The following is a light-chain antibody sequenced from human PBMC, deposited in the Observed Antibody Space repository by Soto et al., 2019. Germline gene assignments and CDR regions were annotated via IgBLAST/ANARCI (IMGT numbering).Light chain of an antibody. CDR3: KQYNSYPLT. J-gene: IGKJ5*01. Sequence: DIQMTQSPSTLSASVGERVTITCRASQSISAWLAWYQQKPGKAPKLLIYKASNVESGVPSRFSGSGSGTKFTLTISSLQPDDFATYYCKQYNSYPLTFGQGTRLEI. CDR2: KAS. V-gene: IGKV1-5*03. CDR1: QSISAW.